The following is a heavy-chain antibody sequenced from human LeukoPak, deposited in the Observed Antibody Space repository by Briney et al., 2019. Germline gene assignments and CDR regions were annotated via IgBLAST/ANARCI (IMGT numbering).Heavy chain of an antibody. D-gene: IGHD4-17*01. Sequence: ASVTVSCKASGYTFTGYYMHWVRQAPGQGLEWMGWINPNSGGTNYAQKFQGRVTMTRDTSISTAYMEMSRLRSDDTAVYNCARVRRTTVPPQYFQHWGQGTLVTVSS. V-gene: IGHV1-2*02. CDR2: INPNSGGT. CDR1: GYTFTGYY. CDR3: ARVRRTTVPPQYFQH. J-gene: IGHJ1*01.